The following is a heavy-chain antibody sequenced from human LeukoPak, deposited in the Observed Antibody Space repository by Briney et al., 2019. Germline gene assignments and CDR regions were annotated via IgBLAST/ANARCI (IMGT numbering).Heavy chain of an antibody. D-gene: IGHD3-3*01. J-gene: IGHJ4*02. CDR2: MNPSTGNT. V-gene: IGHV1-8*01. CDR1: GYTFAGYD. CDR3: ARDLSGYSDYYFDY. Sequence: ASVKVSCKASGYTFAGYDINWVRQATGQGLEWLGWMNPSTGNTGFAQRFQGRVTMTKDTSISTAYMELSSLRSEDTAVYYCARDLSGYSDYYFDYWGQGTLVTVSS.